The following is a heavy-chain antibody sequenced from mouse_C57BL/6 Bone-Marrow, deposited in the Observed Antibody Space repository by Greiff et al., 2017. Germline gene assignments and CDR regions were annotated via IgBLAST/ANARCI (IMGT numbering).Heavy chain of an antibody. Sequence: VQLQQSGAELVRPGASVKLSCTASGFNIKDDYMHWVKQRPEQGLEWIGWIDPENGDTEYASKFQGKATITADTSSNTAYLQLSSLTSEDTAVYYCTTHYNDYWGQGTTLTVSS. V-gene: IGHV14-4*01. CDR3: TTHYNDY. CDR1: GFNIKDDY. CDR2: IDPENGDT. D-gene: IGHD1-3*01. J-gene: IGHJ2*01.